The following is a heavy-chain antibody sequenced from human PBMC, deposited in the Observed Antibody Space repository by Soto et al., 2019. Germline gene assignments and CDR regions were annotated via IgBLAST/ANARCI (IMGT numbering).Heavy chain of an antibody. CDR3: ARGIKYYDFWSGYYTGPLNWFDP. CDR2: IYYSGST. Sequence: SETLSLTCTVSGGSISSYYWSWIRQPPGKGLEWIGYIYYSGSTNYNPSLKSRVTISVDTSKNQFSLKLSSVTAADTAVYYCARGIKYYDFWSGYYTGPLNWFDPWGQGTLVTVSS. D-gene: IGHD3-3*01. CDR1: GGSISSYY. J-gene: IGHJ5*02. V-gene: IGHV4-59*01.